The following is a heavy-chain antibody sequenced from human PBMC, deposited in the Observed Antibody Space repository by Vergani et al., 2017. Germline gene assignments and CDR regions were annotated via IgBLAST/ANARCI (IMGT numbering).Heavy chain of an antibody. Sequence: QVQLVQSGAEVKKPGASVKVSCKASGYTFTSYGISWVRQAPGQGLEWMGWISAYNGNTNYAQKLQGRVTKTTDTSTSTAYMELRSLRADDTAVDYCARDYDFWSDNYGMDVWGQGTTVTVSS. CDR1: GYTFTSYG. J-gene: IGHJ6*02. CDR3: ARDYDFWSDNYGMDV. CDR2: ISAYNGNT. D-gene: IGHD3-3*01. V-gene: IGHV1-18*01.